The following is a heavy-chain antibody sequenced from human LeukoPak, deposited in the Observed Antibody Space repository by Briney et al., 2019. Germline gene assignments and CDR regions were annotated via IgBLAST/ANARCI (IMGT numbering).Heavy chain of an antibody. CDR2: INPSGGST. V-gene: IGHV1-46*01. Sequence: ASEKVSCKASGYTFTRYYMHWVRQAPGQGLEWMGIINPSGGSTSYAQKFQGRVTMTRDMSTSTVYMELSSLRSEDTAVYYCARSDSSGYSQFDYWGQGTLVTVSS. D-gene: IGHD3-22*01. J-gene: IGHJ4*02. CDR1: GYTFTRYY. CDR3: ARSDSSGYSQFDY.